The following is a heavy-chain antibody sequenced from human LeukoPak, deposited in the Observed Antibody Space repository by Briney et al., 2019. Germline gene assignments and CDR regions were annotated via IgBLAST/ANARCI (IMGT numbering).Heavy chain of an antibody. Sequence: PGGSLRLSCAASGFKFSDYGFHWVRQAPGKGLDWVTFIQNDGSNKYYADSVRGRFTISRGNSKNTLYLQMNTLRAEDTAVYYCAREYGSGSYYYDYWGQGTLVTVSS. CDR3: AREYGSGSYYYDY. D-gene: IGHD3-10*01. CDR2: IQNDGSNK. CDR1: GFKFSDYG. J-gene: IGHJ4*02. V-gene: IGHV3-30*02.